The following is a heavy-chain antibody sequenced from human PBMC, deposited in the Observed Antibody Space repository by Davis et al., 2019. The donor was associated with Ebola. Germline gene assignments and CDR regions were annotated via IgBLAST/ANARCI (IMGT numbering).Heavy chain of an antibody. CDR1: GFTFSSYA. Sequence: GESLKISCAASGFTFSSYAISWVRQAPGQGLEWMGWISAYNGNTNYAQKLQGRVTMTTDTSTSTAYMELRSLRSDDTAVYYCASALGIYSPPDYWGQGTLVTVSS. CDR3: ASALGIYSPPDY. CDR2: ISAYNGNT. D-gene: IGHD5-12*01. V-gene: IGHV1-18*01. J-gene: IGHJ4*02.